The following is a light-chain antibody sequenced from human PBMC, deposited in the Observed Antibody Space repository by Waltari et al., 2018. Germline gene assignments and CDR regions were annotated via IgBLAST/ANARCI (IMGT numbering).Light chain of an antibody. CDR1: QDISNY. Sequence: IQMPQSPSSLSASVGDRVTITCQASQDISNYLKWYQQKPGTAPKPLIYDACNLETGVPAGFSGSGSGTDFTLTISSLQPEDMATYYCQQDDKRPGATFGPGTRVGIK. CDR3: QQDDKRPGAT. CDR2: DAC. V-gene: IGKV1-33*01. J-gene: IGKJ3*01.